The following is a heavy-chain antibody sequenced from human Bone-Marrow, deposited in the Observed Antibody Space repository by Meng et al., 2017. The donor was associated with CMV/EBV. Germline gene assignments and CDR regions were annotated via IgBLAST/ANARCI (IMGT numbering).Heavy chain of an antibody. D-gene: IGHD2-2*01. CDR3: ARSPRLSGIVPTPTSFDY. J-gene: IGHJ4*02. CDR1: GYTFTSYD. CDR2: MNPNSGNT. V-gene: IGHV1-8*01. Sequence: ASVKVSCKASGYTFTSYDINWVRQATGQGLEWMGWMNPNSGNTGYAQKFQGRVTMTRNTSISTAYMELSSLRSEDTAVYYCARSPRLSGIVPTPTSFDYWGQGTLVTVSS.